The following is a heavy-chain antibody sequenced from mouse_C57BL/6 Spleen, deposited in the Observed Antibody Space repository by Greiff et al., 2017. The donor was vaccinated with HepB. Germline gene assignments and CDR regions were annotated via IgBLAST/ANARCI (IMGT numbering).Heavy chain of an antibody. D-gene: IGHD1-1*01. CDR2: ISSGSSTI. J-gene: IGHJ2*01. CDR1: GFTFSDYG. CDR3: ARTVVSYFDY. Sequence: EVNVVESGGGLVKPGGSLKLSCAASGFTFSDYGMHWVRQAPEKGLEWVAYISSGSSTIYYADTVKGRFTISRDNAKNTLFLQMTSLRSEDTAMYYCARTVVSYFDYWGQGTTLTVSS. V-gene: IGHV5-17*01.